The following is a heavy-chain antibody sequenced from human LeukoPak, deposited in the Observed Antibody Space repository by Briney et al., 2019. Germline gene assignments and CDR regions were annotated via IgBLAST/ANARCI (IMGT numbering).Heavy chain of an antibody. CDR3: ARVPSIAVAGMGGDY. Sequence: ASVKVSCKASGYTFTGYYMHWVRQAPGQGLEWMGWINPNSGGTNYAQKFQGRVTMTRDTSISTAYMELSRLRSDDTAVYYCARVPSIAVAGMGGDYWGQGTQVTVSS. V-gene: IGHV1-2*02. J-gene: IGHJ4*02. D-gene: IGHD6-19*01. CDR2: INPNSGGT. CDR1: GYTFTGYY.